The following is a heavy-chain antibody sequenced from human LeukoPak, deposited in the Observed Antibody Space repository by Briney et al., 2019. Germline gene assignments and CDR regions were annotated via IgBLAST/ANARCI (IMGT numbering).Heavy chain of an antibody. D-gene: IGHD5-18*01. V-gene: IGHV3-30*02. J-gene: IGHJ4*02. CDR1: AFTFSSYG. Sequence: PGGSLSLSLAGSAFTFSSYGMHWVRQAPGKGLGWVAFIRYDGSNKYYADSLKGRFTISRDNSKNTLYLQMNSLRAEDTAVYYCAREGSYGYSDYWGQGPLVTVSS. CDR3: AREGSYGYSDY. CDR2: IRYDGSNK.